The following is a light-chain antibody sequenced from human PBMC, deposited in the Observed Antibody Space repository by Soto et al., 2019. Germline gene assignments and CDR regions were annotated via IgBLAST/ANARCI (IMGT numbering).Light chain of an antibody. J-gene: IGLJ1*01. CDR2: GVT. V-gene: IGLV2-14*03. CDR3: CSYTSSGTYV. Sequence: QSVLTQPASVSGSPGQSIAISCTGTSSDVGGYNYVSWYQQHPGKAPKLIIYGVTNRPSGVSDRFSGSKSGNTASLTISGLQAEDETDYYCCSYTSSGTYVFGTGTKDTVL. CDR1: SSDVGGYNY.